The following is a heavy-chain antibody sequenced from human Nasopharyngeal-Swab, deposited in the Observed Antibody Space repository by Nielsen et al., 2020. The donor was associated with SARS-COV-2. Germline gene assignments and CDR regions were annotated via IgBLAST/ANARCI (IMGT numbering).Heavy chain of an antibody. J-gene: IGHJ4*02. CDR2: FSYSVIT. V-gene: IGHV4-59*12. D-gene: IGHD1-26*01. CDR3: AREVVGGLVDS. CDR1: GDSTSSYY. Sequence: SETLSLTCTVSGDSTSSYYWGWIRQPPGKGLEWIGDFSYSVITHYNASLKSRATISLDTSKNQFSLKLSSVTAADTGVYYCAREVVGGLVDSWGQGILVTVSS.